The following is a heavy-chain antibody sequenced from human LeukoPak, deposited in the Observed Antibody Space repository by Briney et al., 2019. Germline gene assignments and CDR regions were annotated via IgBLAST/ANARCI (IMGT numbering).Heavy chain of an antibody. CDR2: IYVTGST. J-gene: IGHJ6*03. D-gene: IGHD3-16*02. CDR1: GGSIGTYY. Sequence: PSETLSLTCTVSGGSIGTYYWSWIRQSPGKGLEWIGYIYVTGSTRYNPYLQSRVTISVDTSRNQSFLKMSSVTAADTAVYYCARHIGGGIEDMDVWGKGTKVTVSS. V-gene: IGHV4-59*08. CDR3: ARHIGGGIEDMDV.